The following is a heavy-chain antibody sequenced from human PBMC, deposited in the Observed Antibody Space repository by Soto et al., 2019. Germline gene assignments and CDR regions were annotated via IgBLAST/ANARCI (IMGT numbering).Heavy chain of an antibody. J-gene: IGHJ5*02. CDR3: AKDNPPQGAARPINWFDP. CDR2: ISYDGSNK. V-gene: IGHV3-30*18. CDR1: GFTFSSYG. Sequence: LRLSCAASGFTFSSYGMHWVRQAPGKGLEWVAVISYDGSNKYYADSVKGRFTISRDNSKNTLYLQMNSLRAEDTAVYYCAKDNPPQGAARPINWFDPWGQGTLVTVSS. D-gene: IGHD6-6*01.